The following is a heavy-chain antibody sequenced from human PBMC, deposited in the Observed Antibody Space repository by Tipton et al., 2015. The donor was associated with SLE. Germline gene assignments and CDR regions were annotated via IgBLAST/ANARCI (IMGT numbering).Heavy chain of an antibody. V-gene: IGHV4-39*07. CDR1: GDSISSTSYY. CDR3: ARRLRLGSTFDI. Sequence: TLSLTCTVSGDSISSTSYYWGWIRQPPGKGLEWIGSVYYSGTTYYNPSLKSRVTISVDTSKIQFSLKLGSVTAADTAGYYCARRLRLGSTFDIWGQGTMVTVSS. J-gene: IGHJ3*02. D-gene: IGHD1-1*01. CDR2: VYYSGTT.